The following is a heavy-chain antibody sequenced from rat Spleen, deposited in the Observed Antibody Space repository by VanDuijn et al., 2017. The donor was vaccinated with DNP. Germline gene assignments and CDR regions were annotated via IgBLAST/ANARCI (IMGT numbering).Heavy chain of an antibody. CDR2: IWSGGGT. Sequence: QVRLRESGPGLLQPSQTLSLTCTVSGFSLTTNSVHWVRQPPGKGLEWVGVIWSGGGTAYNSILKARLNISRDTSKSQVFLKMNSLQTEDTAMYFCARYYGYNYYAMDAWGQGTSVTVSS. V-gene: IGHV2-1*01. D-gene: IGHD1-9*01. J-gene: IGHJ4*01. CDR3: ARYYGYNYYAMDA. CDR1: GFSLTTNS.